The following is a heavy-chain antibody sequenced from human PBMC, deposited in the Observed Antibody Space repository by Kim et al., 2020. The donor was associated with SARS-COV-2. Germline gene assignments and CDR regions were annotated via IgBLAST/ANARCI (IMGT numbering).Heavy chain of an antibody. CDR3: AKGEGSSGILYFDY. V-gene: IGHV3-23*01. Sequence: ADSVKGRFTISRGNSKNTLDLQMNSLRAEDTAVYYCAKGEGSSGILYFDYWGQGTLVTVSS. D-gene: IGHD3-22*01. J-gene: IGHJ4*02.